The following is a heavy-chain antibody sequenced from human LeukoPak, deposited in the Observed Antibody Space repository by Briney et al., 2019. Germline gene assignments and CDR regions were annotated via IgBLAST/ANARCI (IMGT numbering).Heavy chain of an antibody. CDR3: ARGRGLRYFDWSYYFDY. CDR1: GFTFSSYS. Sequence: PGRSLRLSCAASGFTFSSYSMNWVRQAPGKGLEWVSSISSSSYIYYADSVKGRFTISRDNAKNSLYLQMNSLRAEDTAVCYCARGRGLRYFDWSYYFDYWGQGTLVTVSS. CDR2: ISSSSYI. J-gene: IGHJ4*02. V-gene: IGHV3-21*01. D-gene: IGHD3-9*01.